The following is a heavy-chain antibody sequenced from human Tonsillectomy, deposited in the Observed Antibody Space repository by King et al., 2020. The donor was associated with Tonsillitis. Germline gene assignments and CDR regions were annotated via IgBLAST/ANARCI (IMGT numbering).Heavy chain of an antibody. Sequence: QLVQSGAEVKKPGASVKVSCKVSGYTLTELSMHWVRQAPGKGLEWMGGFDPEDGETIYAQKFQGRVTMTEDTSTDTAYMELSSLRSEDTAVYYCATDPGVYSSSWNWFDPWGQATLVTVSS. V-gene: IGHV1-24*01. CDR3: ATDPGVYSSSWNWFDP. CDR2: FDPEDGET. CDR1: GYTLTELS. D-gene: IGHD6-13*01. J-gene: IGHJ5*02.